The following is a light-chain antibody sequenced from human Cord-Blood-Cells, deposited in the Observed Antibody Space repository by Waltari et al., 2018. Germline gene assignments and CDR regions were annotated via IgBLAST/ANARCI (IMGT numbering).Light chain of an antibody. CDR3: CSYAGSSTWV. V-gene: IGLV2-23*01. Sequence: QSALTPPASVSGSPGQSITISCTGTSSDVGSYNLVSWYQQHPGKAPKRMIYEGSTRPSGVSNRFSGSKSGNTASLTISGLQAEDEADYYCCSYAGSSTWVFGGGTKLTVL. J-gene: IGLJ3*02. CDR2: EGS. CDR1: SSDVGSYNL.